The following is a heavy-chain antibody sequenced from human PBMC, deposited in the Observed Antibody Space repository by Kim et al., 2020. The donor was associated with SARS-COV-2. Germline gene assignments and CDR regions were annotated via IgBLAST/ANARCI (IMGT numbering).Heavy chain of an antibody. CDR1: GFTFGDYA. V-gene: IGHV3-49*04. Sequence: GGSLRLSCTASGFTFGDYAMSWVRQAPGKGLEWVGFIRSKAYGGTTEYAATVKGRFTISRDDSTSIAYLPMNSRKTEATAVYYCTSDASIAAAGKIDYWGKEPWSPSPQ. CDR2: IRSKAYGGTT. J-gene: IGHJ4*01. CDR3: TSDASIAAAGKIDY. D-gene: IGHD6-13*01.